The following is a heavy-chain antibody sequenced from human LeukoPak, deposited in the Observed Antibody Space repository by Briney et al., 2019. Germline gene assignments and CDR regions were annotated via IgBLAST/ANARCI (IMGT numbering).Heavy chain of an antibody. CDR1: GYTFTSYY. J-gene: IGHJ4*02. V-gene: IGHV1-46*01. CDR2: INPSGGST. D-gene: IGHD4-23*01. Sequence: ASVKVSCKASGYTFTSYYMHWVRQAPGQGLEWTGIINPSGGSTSYAQKFQGRVTMTRDTSTSTVYMELSSLRSEDTAVNYCARGGGRYGGNSAFDYWGQGTLVTVSS. CDR3: ARGGGRYGGNSAFDY.